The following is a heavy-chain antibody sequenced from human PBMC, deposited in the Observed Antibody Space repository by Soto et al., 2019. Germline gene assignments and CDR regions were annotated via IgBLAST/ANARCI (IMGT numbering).Heavy chain of an antibody. CDR2: ITWNSDRV. CDR1: GFTFDDYA. V-gene: IGHV3-9*01. CDR3: GKGLSIAAIDY. Sequence: EVQLVESGGGLVQPGRSLRLSCTASGFTFDDYALHWVRQAPAKGLEWVSGITWNSDRVDYADSVKGRFTISRDNARNSLYLQMNSLRAEDTALYFCGKGLSIAAIDYWGQGTLVTVSS. J-gene: IGHJ4*02. D-gene: IGHD6-13*01.